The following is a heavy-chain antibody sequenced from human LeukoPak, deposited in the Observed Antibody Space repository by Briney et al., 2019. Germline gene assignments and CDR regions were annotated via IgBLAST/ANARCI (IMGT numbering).Heavy chain of an antibody. J-gene: IGHJ4*02. Sequence: SETLSLTCTVSGGSISSYYWSWIRQPPGKGLEWIGYIYYSGSTNHNPSLKSRVTISVDTSKNQFSLKLSSVTAADTAVYYCARDLRIAAAGLGFDYWGQGTLVTVSS. D-gene: IGHD6-13*01. CDR2: IYYSGST. V-gene: IGHV4-59*01. CDR3: ARDLRIAAAGLGFDY. CDR1: GGSISSYY.